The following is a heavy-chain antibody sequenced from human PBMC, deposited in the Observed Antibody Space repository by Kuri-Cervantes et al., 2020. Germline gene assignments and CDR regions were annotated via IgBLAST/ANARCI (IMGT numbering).Heavy chain of an antibody. V-gene: IGHV3-7*01. D-gene: IGHD6-6*01. CDR1: GISTSGHW. CDR3: TTYYSSSGPNDY. Sequence: GESLKISCAASGISTSGHWMSWVRQAPGKGLEWVANIKQDGSEKRYVDSVKGRFTISRDNAQNSLFLQVNSLRADDTAVYYCTTYYSSSGPNDYWGQGTLVTVSS. CDR2: IKQDGSEK. J-gene: IGHJ4*02.